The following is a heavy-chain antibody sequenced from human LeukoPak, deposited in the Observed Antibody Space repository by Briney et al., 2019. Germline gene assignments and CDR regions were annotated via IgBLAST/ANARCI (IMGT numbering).Heavy chain of an antibody. Sequence: GGSLRLSCAASGFTFSSYSIKWVRPAPGKGLEWVSYISSSSSTIYYADSVKGRFTISRDNAKNSLYLQMNSLRAEDTAVYYCARDRPLRYYYDSSGYIDYWGQGTLVTVSS. V-gene: IGHV3-48*01. CDR2: ISSSSSTI. J-gene: IGHJ4*02. D-gene: IGHD3-22*01. CDR1: GFTFSSYS. CDR3: ARDRPLRYYYDSSGYIDY.